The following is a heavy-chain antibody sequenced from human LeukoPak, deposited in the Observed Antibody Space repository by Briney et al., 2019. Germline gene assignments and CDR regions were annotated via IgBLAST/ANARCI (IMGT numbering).Heavy chain of an antibody. CDR1: GYTFTSYY. CDR3: ATSSVVVVAATLYY. Sequence: ASVKVSCKASGYTFTSYYMHWVRQAPGQGLEWMGIINPSGGSTSYAQKFQGRVTMTEDTSTDTAYMELSSLRSEDTAVYYCATSSVVVVAATLYYWGQGTLVTVSS. D-gene: IGHD2-15*01. J-gene: IGHJ4*02. V-gene: IGHV1-46*01. CDR2: INPSGGST.